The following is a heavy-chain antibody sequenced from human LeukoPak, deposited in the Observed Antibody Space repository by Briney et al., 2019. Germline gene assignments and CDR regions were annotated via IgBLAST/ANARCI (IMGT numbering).Heavy chain of an antibody. CDR3: AKDPPGAAAGINFDY. J-gene: IGHJ4*02. CDR2: IRYDGSNK. Sequence: GGSLRLSCAASGFTFSSYGMHWVRQAPGKGLEWVAFIRYDGSNKYYADSVKGRFTISRDNSKNTLYLQMNSLRAEDTAVYYCAKDPPGAAAGINFDYWGQGTLVTVSS. V-gene: IGHV3-30*02. CDR1: GFTFSSYG. D-gene: IGHD6-13*01.